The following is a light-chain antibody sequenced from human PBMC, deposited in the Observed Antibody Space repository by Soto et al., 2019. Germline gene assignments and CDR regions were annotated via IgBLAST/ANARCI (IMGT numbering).Light chain of an antibody. CDR1: QSVSSSY. J-gene: IGKJ2*01. CDR3: QQYGSSQYT. CDR2: GAS. Sequence: DIVLTQSPCTLSLSPGERATLSCRASQSVSSSYLAWYQQKPGQAPRLLIYGASSRANGSPDRFSGSGSGTEFTLTISRLEPEDFAVYYCQQYGSSQYTFGQGTKLEIK. V-gene: IGKV3-20*01.